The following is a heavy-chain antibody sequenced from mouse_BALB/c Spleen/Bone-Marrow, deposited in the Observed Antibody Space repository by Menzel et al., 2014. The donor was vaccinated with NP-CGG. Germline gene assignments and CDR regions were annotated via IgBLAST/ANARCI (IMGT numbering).Heavy chain of an antibody. J-gene: IGHJ2*01. CDR2: ISTYYGDA. V-gene: IGHV1S137*01. CDR1: GYTFTDYA. D-gene: IGHD1-1*01. CDR3: ARESIYCYGSTLDY. Sequence: VQLQESGAELVRPGVSVKISCKGSGYTFTDYAMHWVKQSHAKSLEWIGVISTYYGDASYNQKFKGKATMTVDKSSITAYMELARLTSEDSAIYYCARESIYCYGSTLDYWGQGTTLTVSS.